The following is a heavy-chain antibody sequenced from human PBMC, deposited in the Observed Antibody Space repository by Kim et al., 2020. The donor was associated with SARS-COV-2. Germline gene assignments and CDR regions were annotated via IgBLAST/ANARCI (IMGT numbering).Heavy chain of an antibody. CDR2: IYTSGST. V-gene: IGHV4-61*02. CDR3: ARDKYNWNYAKDHYYYYGMDV. Sequence: SETLSLTCTVSGGSISSGSYYWSWIRQPAGKGLEWIGRIYTSGSTNYNPSLKSRVTISVDTSKNQFSLKLSSVTAADTAVYYCARDKYNWNYAKDHYYYYGMDVWGQGTTVTVSS. D-gene: IGHD1-7*01. CDR1: GGSISSGSYY. J-gene: IGHJ6*02.